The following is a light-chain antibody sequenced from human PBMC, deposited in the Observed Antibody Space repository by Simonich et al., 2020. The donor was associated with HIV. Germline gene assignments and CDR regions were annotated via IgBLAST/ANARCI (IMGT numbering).Light chain of an antibody. CDR1: QSVGSN. V-gene: IGKV3-15*01. CDR2: GAS. CDR3: QQYNKWPPWT. Sequence: EIVMTQSPATLSVSPGERATLSCRASQSVGSNLAWYQQKPGQAPRLLIYGASTRATGIPARFSGRGSGTEFTLTISSLQSEDFAVYYCQQYNKWPPWTFGQGTKVEIK. J-gene: IGKJ1*01.